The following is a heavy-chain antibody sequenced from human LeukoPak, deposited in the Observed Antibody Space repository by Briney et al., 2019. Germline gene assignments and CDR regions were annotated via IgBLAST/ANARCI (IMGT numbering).Heavy chain of an antibody. CDR3: ARARPHVGDLFFDY. CDR1: GFTFDDFG. CDR2: INWNGGST. D-gene: IGHD3-10*01. Sequence: GGSLRLSCAASGFTFDDFGMSWVRQVPGKGLEWVSGINWNGGSTGYADSVKGRFTISRDNAKNSLYLQMNSLRAEDTALYYCARARPHVGDLFFDYWGQGTLVTVSS. V-gene: IGHV3-20*04. J-gene: IGHJ4*02.